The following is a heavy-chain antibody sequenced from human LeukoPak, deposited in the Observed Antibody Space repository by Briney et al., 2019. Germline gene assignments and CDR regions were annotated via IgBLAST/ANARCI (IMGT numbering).Heavy chain of an antibody. CDR2: IWYDGSKK. D-gene: IGHD6-13*01. CDR3: ARVGAAAQQNWNFDL. CDR1: GFTFSSYA. J-gene: IGHJ2*01. V-gene: IGHV3-33*08. Sequence: TGGSLRLSCAASGFTFSSYAMSWVRQAPGKGLEWVAVIWYDGSKKYYADSVKGRFTISRDNSKNTLYLQMNSLRAEDTAVYYCARVGAAAQQNWNFDLWGRGALVTVSS.